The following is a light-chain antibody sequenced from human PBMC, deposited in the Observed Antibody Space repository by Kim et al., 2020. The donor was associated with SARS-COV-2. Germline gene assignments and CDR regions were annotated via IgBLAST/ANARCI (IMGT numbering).Light chain of an antibody. V-gene: IGKV1-9*01. J-gene: IGKJ1*01. Sequence: ASVGDRVTITCRTTQSISSHLNWYQQKPGRAPKLLISAASTLQGGVPSRFSGSGSGTEFTLTVSSLQPDDFATYYCQQYNSYPWTFGQGTKVDIK. CDR1: QSISSH. CDR2: AAS. CDR3: QQYNSYPWT.